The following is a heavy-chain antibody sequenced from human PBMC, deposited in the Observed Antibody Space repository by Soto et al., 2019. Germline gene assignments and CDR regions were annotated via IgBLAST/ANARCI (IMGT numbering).Heavy chain of an antibody. J-gene: IGHJ6*02. CDR1: GYTFTSYY. D-gene: IGHD3-3*01. Sequence: ASVKVSCKASGYTFTSYYMHWVRQAPGQGLEWMGIINPSDGGTSYAQKFQDRVTMTRDTSTSTVYLDLSSLRSEDTAVYYCARDLVVKNTIFGVVIPALGMDVWGQGTTVTVSS. CDR2: INPSDGGT. CDR3: ARDLVVKNTIFGVVIPALGMDV. V-gene: IGHV1-46*01.